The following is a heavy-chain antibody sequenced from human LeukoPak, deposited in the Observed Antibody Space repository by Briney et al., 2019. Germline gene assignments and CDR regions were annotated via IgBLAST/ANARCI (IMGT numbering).Heavy chain of an antibody. Sequence: GGSLRLSCAASGFTFSSYSMKWVRQAPGKGLEWVAFIGSSISYISYADSVKGRLTISRDNAKNSLYLQMNSLRAEDTAVYYCAREGYYSGMDVWGQGTTVTVSS. CDR2: IGSSISYI. V-gene: IGHV3-21*01. CDR1: GFTFSSYS. J-gene: IGHJ6*02. CDR3: AREGYYSGMDV.